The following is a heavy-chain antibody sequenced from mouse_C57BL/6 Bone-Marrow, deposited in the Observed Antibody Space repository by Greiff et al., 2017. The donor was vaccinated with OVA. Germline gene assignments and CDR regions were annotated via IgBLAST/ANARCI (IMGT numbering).Heavy chain of an antibody. D-gene: IGHD2-2*01. Sequence: QVQLQQSGAELVKPGASVKMSCKASGYTFTSYWITWVKQRPGQGLEWIGDIYPGSGSTNYNEKFKSKATLTVDTSCSTAYMQLSNLTSEDSAVYDCARPYGYDNYKAMDYWGRGTAVTVTT. CDR3: ARPYGYDNYKAMDY. J-gene: IGHJ4*01. V-gene: IGHV1-55*01. CDR2: IYPGSGST. CDR1: GYTFTSYW.